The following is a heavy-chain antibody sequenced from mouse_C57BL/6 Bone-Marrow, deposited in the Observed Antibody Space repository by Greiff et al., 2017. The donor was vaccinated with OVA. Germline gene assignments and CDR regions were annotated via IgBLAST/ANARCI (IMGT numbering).Heavy chain of an antibody. J-gene: IGHJ2*01. D-gene: IGHD1-1*01. CDR3: ARKGSYYSGGGHCDY. CDR2: ILPGSGST. Sequence: QVQLQQSGAELMKPGASVKLSCKATGYTFTGYWIEWVKQRPGHGLEWIGEILPGSGSTNYNEKFKGKATFTADKSSNTAYMQLSSLTTENSAIYYCARKGSYYSGGGHCDYWGQGTTLTVSS. CDR1: GYTFTGYW. V-gene: IGHV1-9*01.